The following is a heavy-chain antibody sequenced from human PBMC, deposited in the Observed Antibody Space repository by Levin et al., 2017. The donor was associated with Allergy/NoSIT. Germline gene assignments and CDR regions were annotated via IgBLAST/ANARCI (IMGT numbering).Heavy chain of an antibody. CDR2: INHSGST. CDR1: GGSFSGYY. D-gene: IGHD3-3*01. J-gene: IGHJ5*02. CDR3: ARGRAVTIFGVVTYKRSSPPWFDP. Sequence: SETLSLTCAVYGGSFSGYYWSWIRQPPGKGLEWIGEINHSGSTNYNPSLKSRVTISVDTSKNQFSLKLSSVTAADTAVYYCARGRAVTIFGVVTYKRSSPPWFDPWGQGTLVTVSS. V-gene: IGHV4-34*01.